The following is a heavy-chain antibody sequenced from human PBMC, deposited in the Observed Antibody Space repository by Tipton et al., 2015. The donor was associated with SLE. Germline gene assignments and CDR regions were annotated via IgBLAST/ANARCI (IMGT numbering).Heavy chain of an antibody. CDR1: GFTFSSYW. V-gene: IGHV3-7*03. D-gene: IGHD5-18*01. J-gene: IGHJ4*02. CDR2: IKQVGSEK. Sequence: SLRLSCAASGFTFSSYWMSWVRQAPGKGLEWVANIKQVGSEKYYVDSVKGRFTISRDNAKNSLYLQMNSLRAEDTAVYYCARVRIQLWLGAFDYWGQGTLVTVSS. CDR3: ARVRIQLWLGAFDY.